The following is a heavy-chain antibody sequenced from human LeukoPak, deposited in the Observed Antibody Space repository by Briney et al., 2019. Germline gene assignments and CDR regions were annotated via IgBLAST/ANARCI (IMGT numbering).Heavy chain of an antibody. J-gene: IGHJ4*02. CDR1: GFTFNTYS. D-gene: IGHD3-16*02. CDR2: ISDNSNYI. CDR3: AKDRDNNHSKNRNKEKGYFDY. V-gene: IGHV3-21*01. Sequence: GGSLRLSCAASGFTFNTYSMNWVRQAPGKGLEWVSSISDNSNYIYYSDSVEGRFTISRDNAKNSLYLQMNSLRAEDTAVYYCAKDRDNNHSKNRNKEKGYFDYWGQGTLVTVSS.